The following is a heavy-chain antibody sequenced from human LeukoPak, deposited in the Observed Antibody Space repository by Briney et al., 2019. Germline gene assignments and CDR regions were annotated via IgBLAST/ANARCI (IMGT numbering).Heavy chain of an antibody. CDR2: IIPILGIA. J-gene: IGHJ6*02. Sequence: SVKVSCKASGGTFSSYAISWVRQAPGQGLEWMGRIIPILGIANYAQKFQGRVTITADKSTSTAYMELSSLRSEDTAVYYCASSSRGWYGMDVRGQGTTVTVSS. CDR3: ASSSRGWYGMDV. CDR1: GGTFSSYA. D-gene: IGHD6-19*01. V-gene: IGHV1-69*04.